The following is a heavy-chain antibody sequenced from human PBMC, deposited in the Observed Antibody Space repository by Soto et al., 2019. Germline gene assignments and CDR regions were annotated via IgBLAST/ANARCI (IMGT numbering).Heavy chain of an antibody. D-gene: IGHD3-22*01. Sequence: PGESLKISCKGSGYSFTSYWIGWVRQMPGKGLEWMGIIYPGDSDTRYSPSFQGQVTISADKSISTAYLQWSSLKASDTAMYYCASSMGYRSYYYDRSGYRDAFDIWGQGTMVTVPS. V-gene: IGHV5-51*01. CDR1: GYSFTSYW. CDR3: ASSMGYRSYYYDRSGYRDAFDI. J-gene: IGHJ3*02. CDR2: IYPGDSDT.